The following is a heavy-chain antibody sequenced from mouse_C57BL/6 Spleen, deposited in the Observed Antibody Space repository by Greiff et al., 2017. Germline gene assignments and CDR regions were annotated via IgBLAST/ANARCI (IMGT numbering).Heavy chain of an antibody. CDR3: ARAGDYDGYFDV. Sequence: EVQLQESGPGMVKPSQSLSLTCTVTGYSITSGYDWHWIRHFPGNKLEWMGYISYSGSTNYNPSLKSRISITHDTSKTHFFLKLNSVTTEDTATYYCARAGDYDGYFDVWGTGTTVTVSS. CDR1: GYSITSGYD. V-gene: IGHV3-1*01. D-gene: IGHD2-4*01. J-gene: IGHJ1*03. CDR2: ISYSGST.